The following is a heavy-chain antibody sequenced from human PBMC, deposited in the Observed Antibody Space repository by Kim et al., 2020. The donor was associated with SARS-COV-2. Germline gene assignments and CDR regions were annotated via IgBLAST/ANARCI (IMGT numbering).Heavy chain of an antibody. CDR3: ARGGPIVVVPAAMGLQYYFDY. CDR2: INHSGST. D-gene: IGHD2-2*01. Sequence: SETLSLTCAVYGGSFSGYYWSWIRQPPGKGLEWIGEINHSGSTNYNPSLKSRVTISVDTSKNQFSLKLSSVTAADTAVYYCARGGPIVVVPAAMGLQYYFDYWGQGTLVTVSS. J-gene: IGHJ4*02. V-gene: IGHV4-34*01. CDR1: GGSFSGYY.